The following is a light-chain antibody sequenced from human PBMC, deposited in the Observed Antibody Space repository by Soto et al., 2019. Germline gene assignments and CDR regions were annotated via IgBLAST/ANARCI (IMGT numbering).Light chain of an antibody. CDR1: QGIRNY. Sequence: VIWMTQSPSLLSASTGGRVTISCRIRQGIRNYLSWYQQKPGKAPGLLVYAASTLRRGVPSRFSASGCRTPFTLTITCLQSADFAPYYCPPYYGFPRTFGQGTK. V-gene: IGKV1D-8*03. CDR2: AAS. J-gene: IGKJ1*01. CDR3: PPYYGFPRT.